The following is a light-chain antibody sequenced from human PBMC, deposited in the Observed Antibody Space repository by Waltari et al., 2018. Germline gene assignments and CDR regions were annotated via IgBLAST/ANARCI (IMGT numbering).Light chain of an antibody. CDR3: QQYDISPLT. J-gene: IGKJ4*01. CDR2: GAS. Sequence: CRDRQTGRPTCVAGYQQKPDQSRTLLIYGASSRATGIPDRFSGSGSGTDFTLTISSLEPEEFAVYYCQQYDISPLTFGGGTKVEIK. CDR1: QTGRPTC. V-gene: IGKV3-20*01.